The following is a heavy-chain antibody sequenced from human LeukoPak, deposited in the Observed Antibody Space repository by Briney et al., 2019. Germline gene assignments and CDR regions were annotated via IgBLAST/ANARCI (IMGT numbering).Heavy chain of an antibody. J-gene: IGHJ4*02. CDR3: ARFPEGYYFDY. CDR1: GFTFSSYA. CDR2: ISYDGSNK. Sequence: GGSLRLSCAASGFTFSSYAMHWVRQAPGKGLEWVAVISYDGSNKYYADSVKGRFTISRDNSKNTLYLQMNSLRAEDTAVYYCARFPEGYYFDYWGQGTLVTVSS. V-gene: IGHV3-30*04. D-gene: IGHD1-14*01.